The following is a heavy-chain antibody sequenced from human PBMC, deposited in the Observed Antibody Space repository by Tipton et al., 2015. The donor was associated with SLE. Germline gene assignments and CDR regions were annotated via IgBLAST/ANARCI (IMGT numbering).Heavy chain of an antibody. J-gene: IGHJ4*02. D-gene: IGHD5-18*01. CDR3: ARDKSGSLDTFDI. CDR1: GGSISSGDYY. V-gene: IGHV4-31*03. Sequence: TLSLTCTVSGGSISSGDYYWTWIRQHPGKGLEWIGYIYYSGTTYYIPSLKSRVTMSVDTSKNQFSLRLSSVTAADTAVYYCARDKSGSLDTFDIWVQGTLVTVSS. CDR2: IYYSGTT.